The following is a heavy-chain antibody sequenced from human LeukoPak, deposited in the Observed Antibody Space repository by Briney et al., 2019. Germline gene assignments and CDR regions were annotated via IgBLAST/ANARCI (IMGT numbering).Heavy chain of an antibody. V-gene: IGHV5-51*01. D-gene: IGHD6-19*01. CDR1: GYSFSNYW. CDR3: ARHEGGGWYIDY. CDR2: IY. J-gene: IGHJ4*02. Sequence: GESLKISCMGSGYSFSNYWIGWVRQLPGKGLEWMGIIYSPSFQGQVTISVDKSISTAYLQWSSLKASDTAIYYCARHEGGGWYIDYWGQGTLVTVSS.